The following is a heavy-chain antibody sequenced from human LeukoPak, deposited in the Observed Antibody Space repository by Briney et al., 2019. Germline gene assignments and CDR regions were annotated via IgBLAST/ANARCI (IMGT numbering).Heavy chain of an antibody. Sequence: SETLSLTCTVSGGSISSYYWSWIRQPPGKGLEWIGYICYSGSTNYNPSLKSRVTISVDTSKNQFSLKLSSVTAADTAVYYCARGPIGKYDYWGQGTLVTVSS. CDR2: ICYSGST. CDR1: GGSISSYY. V-gene: IGHV4-59*01. J-gene: IGHJ4*02. CDR3: ARGPIGKYDY.